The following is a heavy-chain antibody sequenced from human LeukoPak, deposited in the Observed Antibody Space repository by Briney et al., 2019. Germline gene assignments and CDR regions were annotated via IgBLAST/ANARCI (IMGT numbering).Heavy chain of an antibody. D-gene: IGHD6-13*01. CDR3: ARISAAGCFDH. J-gene: IGHJ4*02. Sequence: SETLSITCTVYSESFSGYYWSWIRQSPGMGLEWIGEIYEGGGTTYNPSLKSRVTISIDTSKNQFSLNLTSVTAADTAVYYCARISAAGCFDHWGQGTLVTVSS. CDR2: IYEGGGT. CDR1: SESFSGYY. V-gene: IGHV4-34*01.